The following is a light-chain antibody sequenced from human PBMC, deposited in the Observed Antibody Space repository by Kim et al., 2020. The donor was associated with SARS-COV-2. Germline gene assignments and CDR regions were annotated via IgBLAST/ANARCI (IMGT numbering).Light chain of an antibody. CDR1: RGDVGGYNS. V-gene: IGLV2-14*03. CDR2: DVN. J-gene: IGLJ2*01. CDR3: SSYSDGNTLVL. Sequence: SITISCTGTRGDVGGYNSVSWYQKHPDRAPKLIIYDVNNRPSGISDRFSASKSGFTASLTISGLRPEDEADYYCSSYSDGNTLVLFGGGTKVTVL.